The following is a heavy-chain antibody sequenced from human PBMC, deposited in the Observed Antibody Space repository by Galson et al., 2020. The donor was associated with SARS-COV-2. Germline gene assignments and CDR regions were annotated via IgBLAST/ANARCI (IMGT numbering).Heavy chain of an antibody. J-gene: IGHJ6*03. D-gene: IGHD5-12*01. Sequence: GGYLRLTCAASGFTFSSYDMHWVRQATGKGLEWVTAIGTAGDTYYPGSVKGRFTISRENAKNSLYLQMISLRAGDTAVYYCARGVDWNYYYYMYVWGKGTTVTVSS. V-gene: IGHV3-13*01. CDR1: GFTFSSYD. CDR3: ARGVDWNYYYYMYV. CDR2: IGTAGDT.